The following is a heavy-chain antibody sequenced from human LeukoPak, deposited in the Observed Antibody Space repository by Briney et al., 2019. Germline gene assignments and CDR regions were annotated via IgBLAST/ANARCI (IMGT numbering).Heavy chain of an antibody. Sequence: GGSLRLSCAASRFTFSSYSMNWVRQAPGKGLEWVSSISSTSSYIYYADSVKGRFTISRDNAKNSLYLQMNSLRAEDTAVYYCARDWDDILTGQFNWGQGTLATVSS. CDR1: RFTFSSYS. CDR3: ARDWDDILTGQFN. D-gene: IGHD3-9*01. V-gene: IGHV3-21*01. J-gene: IGHJ4*02. CDR2: ISSTSSYI.